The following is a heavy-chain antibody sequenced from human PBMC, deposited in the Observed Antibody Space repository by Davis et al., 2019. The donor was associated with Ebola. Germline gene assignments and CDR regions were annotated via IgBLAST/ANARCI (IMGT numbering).Heavy chain of an antibody. CDR2: IRSKAYGGTT. CDR3: TTTTVTTEGVDY. J-gene: IGHJ4*02. V-gene: IGHV3-49*04. Sequence: PGGSLRLSCTASGFTFGDYAMSWVRQAPGKGLEWVGFIRSKAYGGTTEYAASVKGRFTISRDDSKNTAYLQMNSLKTEDTAVYYCTTTTVTTEGVDYWGQGTLVTVSS. CDR1: GFTFGDYA. D-gene: IGHD4-17*01.